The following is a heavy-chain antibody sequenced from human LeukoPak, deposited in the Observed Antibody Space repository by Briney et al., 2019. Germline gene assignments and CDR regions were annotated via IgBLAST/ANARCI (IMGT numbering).Heavy chain of an antibody. CDR1: GDSVSNKNTA. J-gene: IGHJ5*02. V-gene: IGHV6-1*01. CDR2: TYYRSKWHN. D-gene: IGHD6-19*01. Sequence: SQTLSLTCAISGDSVSNKNTAWNWIRQSPSRGLEWLGRTYYRSKWHNTYAASVKSRITINPDTSKNQFSLQLNSVTPEDTAVYFCARVGYSSGSNWFDPWGQGTLVTVSS. CDR3: ARVGYSSGSNWFDP.